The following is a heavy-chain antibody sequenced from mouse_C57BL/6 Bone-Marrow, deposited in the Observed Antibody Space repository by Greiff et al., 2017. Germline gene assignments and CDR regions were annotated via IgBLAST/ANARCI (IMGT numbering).Heavy chain of an antibody. CDR2: IDPETGGT. D-gene: IGHD2-4*01. CDR1: GYTFTDYE. CDR3: TPLYDYDGAWFAY. J-gene: IGHJ3*01. Sequence: VQLQQSGAELVRPGASVTLSCKASGYTFTDYEMHWVKQTPVHGLEWIGAIDPETGGTAYNQKFKGKAILTADKSSSTAYMELRSLTSADSAVYYCTPLYDYDGAWFAYWGQGTLVTVSA. V-gene: IGHV1-15*01.